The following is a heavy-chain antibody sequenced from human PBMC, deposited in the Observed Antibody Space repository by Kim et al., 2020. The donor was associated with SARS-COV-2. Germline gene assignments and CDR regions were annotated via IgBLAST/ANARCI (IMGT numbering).Heavy chain of an antibody. Sequence: GGSLRLSCAASGFTFSSYAMSWVRQAPGKGLEWVSAISGSGGSTYYADSVKGRFTISRDNSKNTLYLQMNSLRAEDTAVYYCAKYGLIAAAGQKKDYFDYWGQGTLVPVSS. J-gene: IGHJ4*02. CDR2: ISGSGGST. D-gene: IGHD6-13*01. CDR1: GFTFSSYA. CDR3: AKYGLIAAAGQKKDYFDY. V-gene: IGHV3-23*01.